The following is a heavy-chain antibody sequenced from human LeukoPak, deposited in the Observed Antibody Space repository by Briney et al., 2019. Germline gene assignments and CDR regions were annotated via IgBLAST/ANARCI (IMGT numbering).Heavy chain of an antibody. CDR3: ASGVVPAVSHY. CDR1: GGSFSGYY. CDR2: INRSGTT. Sequence: SETLSLTCAVYGGSFSGYYWSWIRQPPGKGLEWIGEINRSGTTKYNPPLKSRVTISVDTSKNQFSLKLSSVTAADTAVYYCASGVVPAVSHYWGQGTLVTISS. D-gene: IGHD2-2*01. V-gene: IGHV4-34*01. J-gene: IGHJ4*02.